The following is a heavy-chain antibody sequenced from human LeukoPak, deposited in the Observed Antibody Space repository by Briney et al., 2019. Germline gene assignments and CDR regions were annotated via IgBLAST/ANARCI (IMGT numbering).Heavy chain of an antibody. CDR2: IGGSDSST. V-gene: IGHV3-23*01. J-gene: IGHJ3*02. CDR1: GFTFSSYA. Sequence: GGSLRLSCAASGFTFSSYAMTWVRQAPGKGLEWVSSIGGSDSSTYYEDSVKGRFTISRDNSKNALYLQMNSLRAEDTAVYYCAKVSIWGQGTMVTVSS. CDR3: AKVSI.